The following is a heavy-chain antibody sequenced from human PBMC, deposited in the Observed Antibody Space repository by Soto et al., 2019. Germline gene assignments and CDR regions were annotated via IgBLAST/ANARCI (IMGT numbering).Heavy chain of an antibody. J-gene: IGHJ3*02. CDR2: IYYSGST. CDR1: CGSISSGGYY. V-gene: IGHV4-31*03. CDR3: ARELRMVRGVIINLDAFDI. D-gene: IGHD3-10*01. Sequence: TLSLTCTVSCGSISSGGYYWSWIRQHPGKGLEWIGYIYYSGSTYYNPSLKSRVTISVDTSKNQFSLKLSSVTAADTAMYYCARELRMVRGVIINLDAFDIWGQGTMVTVSS.